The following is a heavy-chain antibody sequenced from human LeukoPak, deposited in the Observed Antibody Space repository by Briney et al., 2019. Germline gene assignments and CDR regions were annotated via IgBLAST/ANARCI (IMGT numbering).Heavy chain of an antibody. V-gene: IGHV3-30*19. Sequence: GGSLRLSCAASGFTFSSYGMHWVRQAPGKGLEWVAVISYDGSNKYYADSVKGRFTISRDNSKNTLYLQMNSLRAEDTAVYYCAREHPGIAVAGTGNFDYWGQGTLVTVSS. J-gene: IGHJ4*02. CDR2: ISYDGSNK. CDR1: GFTFSSYG. CDR3: AREHPGIAVAGTGNFDY. D-gene: IGHD6-19*01.